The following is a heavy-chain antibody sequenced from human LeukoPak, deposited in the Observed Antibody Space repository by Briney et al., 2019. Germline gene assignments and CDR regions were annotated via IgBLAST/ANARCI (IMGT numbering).Heavy chain of an antibody. V-gene: IGHV3-15*01. CDR3: TTDEWELHFDY. Sequence: GGSLRPSCAASGLTFSNAWMSWVRQAPGKGLEWVGRIKSKTDGGTTDYAAPVKGRFTISRDDSKNTLYLQMNSLKTEDTAVYYCTTDEWELHFDYWGPGTLVTVSS. D-gene: IGHD1-26*01. CDR2: IKSKTDGGTT. CDR1: GLTFSNAW. J-gene: IGHJ4*02.